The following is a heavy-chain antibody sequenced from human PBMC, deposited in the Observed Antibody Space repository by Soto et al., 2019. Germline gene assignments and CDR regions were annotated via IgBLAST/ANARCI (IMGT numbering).Heavy chain of an antibody. CDR2: ISAYNGNT. CDR1: GYTFTSYG. V-gene: IGHV1-18*01. CDR3: ARGFIVDYYDSSGYYQFLDY. Sequence: ASVKVSCKASGYTFTSYGISWVRQAPGQGLEWMGWISAYNGNTNYAQKLQGGVTMTTDTSTSTAYMELRSLRSDDTAVYYCARGFIVDYYDSSGYYQFLDYWGQGTLVTVSS. J-gene: IGHJ4*02. D-gene: IGHD3-22*01.